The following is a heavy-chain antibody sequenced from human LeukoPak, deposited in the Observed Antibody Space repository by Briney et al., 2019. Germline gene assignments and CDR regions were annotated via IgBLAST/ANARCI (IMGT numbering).Heavy chain of an antibody. CDR3: ARDSGATHYYYYYMDV. CDR2: INPNSGGT. Sequence: ASVKVSCKASGYTFTGYYMHWVRQAPGQGLEWMGWINPNSGGTNYAQKFQGGVTMTRDTSISTAYMELSRLRSDDTAVYYCARDSGATHYYYYYMDVWGKGTTVTVSS. V-gene: IGHV1-2*02. D-gene: IGHD1-26*01. J-gene: IGHJ6*03. CDR1: GYTFTGYY.